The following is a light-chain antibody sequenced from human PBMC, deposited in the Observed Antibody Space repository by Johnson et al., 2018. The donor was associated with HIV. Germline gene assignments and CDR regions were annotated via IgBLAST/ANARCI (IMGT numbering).Light chain of an antibody. CDR3: GTWDSSLSGV. Sequence: QSVLTQPPSVSAAPGQKVTISCSGSSSNIGNNYVSWYQQLPGTAPKLLIYDNNDRPSGIPDRFSASTSGTSATLGITGLQTGDEADYYCGTWDSSLSGVFGTGTKVTVL. CDR2: DNN. CDR1: SSNIGNNY. V-gene: IGLV1-51*01. J-gene: IGLJ1*01.